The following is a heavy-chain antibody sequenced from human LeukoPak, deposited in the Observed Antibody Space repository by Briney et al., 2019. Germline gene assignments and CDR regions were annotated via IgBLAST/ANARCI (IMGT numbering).Heavy chain of an antibody. CDR3: ARRGSGSYYNDLMDY. V-gene: IGHV4-34*01. CDR2: INHSGST. J-gene: IGHJ4*02. Sequence: SETLSLTCVVYGGSFSGYYWSWIRQPPGKGLEWIGEINHSGSTNYNPSLKSRVTISVDTSKNQFSLKLSSVTAADTAVYYCARRGSGSYYNDLMDYWGQGTLVTVSS. CDR1: GGSFSGYY. D-gene: IGHD3-10*01.